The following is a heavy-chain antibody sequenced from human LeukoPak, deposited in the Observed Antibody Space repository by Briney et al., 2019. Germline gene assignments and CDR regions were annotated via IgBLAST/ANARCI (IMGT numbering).Heavy chain of an antibody. J-gene: IGHJ4*02. CDR1: GFTFSSYA. CDR2: ISGSGGST. D-gene: IGHD3-16*01. CDR3: ASMRGGYEGYFDY. Sequence: GGSLRLSCAASGFTFSSYAMSWVRQAPGKGLEWVSAISGSGGSTYYADSVKGRFTVSRDNAKNSLYLQMNSLRAEDTAVYYCASMRGGYEGYFDYWGQGTLVTVSS. V-gene: IGHV3-23*01.